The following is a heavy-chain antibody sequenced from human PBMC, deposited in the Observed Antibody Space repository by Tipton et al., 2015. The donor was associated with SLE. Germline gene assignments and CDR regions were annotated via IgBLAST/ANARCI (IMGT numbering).Heavy chain of an antibody. V-gene: IGHV4-61*09. CDR2: IYTSGST. D-gene: IGHD3-22*01. CDR1: GGSISSGSYY. CDR3: AGSGYLYAFDI. Sequence: TLSLTCTVSGGSISSGSYYWSWIRQPAGKGLEWIGYIYTSGSTNYNPSLKSRVTISVDTSKNQFALKLSSVTAADTAVYYWAGSGYLYAFDIWGQGTMVTVSS. J-gene: IGHJ3*02.